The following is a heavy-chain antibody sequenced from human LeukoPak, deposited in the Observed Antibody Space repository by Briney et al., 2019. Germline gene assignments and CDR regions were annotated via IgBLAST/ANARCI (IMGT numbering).Heavy chain of an antibody. Sequence: ASVKVSCKVSGYTLTELSMHWVRQAPGKGLEWVGGFDPEDGETIYAQKFQGRVTMTEDTSTDTAYMELSSLRSEDTAVYYCATGPKYYQLPLVVYYYYYMDVWGKGTTVTVSS. D-gene: IGHD2-2*01. V-gene: IGHV1-24*01. J-gene: IGHJ6*03. CDR3: ATGPKYYQLPLVVYYYYYMDV. CDR2: FDPEDGET. CDR1: GYTLTELS.